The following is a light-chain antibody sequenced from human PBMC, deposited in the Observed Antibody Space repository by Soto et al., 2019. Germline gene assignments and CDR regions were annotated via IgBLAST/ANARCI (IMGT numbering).Light chain of an antibody. CDR1: QSIITY. CDR3: QQSYSRPRT. Sequence: DIQMTQYPSSLSAYVGDRVTITCRASQSIITYLNWYLQRTRKAPNLLIYTTSILESGVPSRLSDSGSGKDFTLTISSLQPEDFATYFCQQSYSRPRTFGQGTKVHIK. V-gene: IGKV1-39*01. J-gene: IGKJ1*01. CDR2: TTS.